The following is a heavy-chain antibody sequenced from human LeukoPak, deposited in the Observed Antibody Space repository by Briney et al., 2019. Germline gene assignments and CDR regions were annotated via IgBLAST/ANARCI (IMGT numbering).Heavy chain of an antibody. D-gene: IGHD4-17*01. CDR1: GGSISSSNW. J-gene: IGHJ5*02. Sequence: SETLSLTCAVSGGSISSSNWWSWVRQPPGKGLEWIGEIYYSGTTYYNPSLKSRVAISVDTSKNQFSLKLSSVTAADTAVYYCARHYGPWGQGTLVTVSS. CDR2: IYYSGTT. V-gene: IGHV4-4*02. CDR3: ARHYGP.